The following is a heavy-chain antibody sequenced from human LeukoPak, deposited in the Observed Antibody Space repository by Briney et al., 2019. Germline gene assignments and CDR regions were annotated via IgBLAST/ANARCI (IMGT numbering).Heavy chain of an antibody. CDR3: ARRLRTYFDY. Sequence: PSETLSLTCAVSGGYISAYYWNWIRQPPGKGLEWVGYIFTGSTTYNPSLKSRVTISVDTSKIQFSLKLSSVPAADTAVYYCARRLRTYFDYWGQGSLVAVSS. J-gene: IGHJ4*02. CDR1: GGYISAYY. CDR2: IFTGST. V-gene: IGHV4-4*09.